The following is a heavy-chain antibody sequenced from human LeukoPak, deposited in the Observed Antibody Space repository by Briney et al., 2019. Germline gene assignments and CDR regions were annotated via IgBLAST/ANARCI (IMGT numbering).Heavy chain of an antibody. D-gene: IGHD3-16*01. CDR1: GFTFDDYV. CDR2: ISWNSGSI. CDR3: AKDRGAPL. Sequence: GGSLRLSCVASGFTFDDYVMHWVRQAPGKGLEWVSGISWNSGSIGYADSLKGRFTISRDNSKNTLYLQMDSLGAEDTAVYYCAKDRGAPLWGQGTLVTVSS. J-gene: IGHJ4*02. V-gene: IGHV3-9*01.